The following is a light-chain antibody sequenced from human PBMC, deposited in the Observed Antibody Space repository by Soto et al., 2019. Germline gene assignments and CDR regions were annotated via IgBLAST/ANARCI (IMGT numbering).Light chain of an antibody. Sequence: EIVMTQSPATLSVSPGDRAALSCRASQSVGSNLAWYQQKPGQAPRLLIYGASTRATGIPARFSGSGSGTEFTITISSLQSEDFAIYFCQQYNNWPPDRTFGQGTKVEIK. V-gene: IGKV3-15*01. CDR2: GAS. CDR1: QSVGSN. J-gene: IGKJ1*01. CDR3: QQYNNWPPDRT.